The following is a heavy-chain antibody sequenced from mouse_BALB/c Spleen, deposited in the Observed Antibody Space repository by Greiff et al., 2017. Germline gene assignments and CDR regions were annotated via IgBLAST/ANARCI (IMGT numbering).Heavy chain of an antibody. D-gene: IGHD2-4*01. J-gene: IGHJ3*01. V-gene: IGHV2-9*02. CDR3: ARFYDYDLAWFAY. CDR2: IWAGGST. CDR1: GFSLTSYG. Sequence: VQLVESGPGLVAPSQSLSITCTVSGFSLTSYGVHWVRQPPGKGLEWLGVIWAGGSTNYNSALMSRLSISKDNSKSQVFLKMNSLQTDDTAMYYCARFYDYDLAWFAYWGQGTLVTVSA.